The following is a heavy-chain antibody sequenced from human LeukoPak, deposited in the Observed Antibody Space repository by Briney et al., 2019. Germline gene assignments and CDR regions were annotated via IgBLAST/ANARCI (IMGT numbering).Heavy chain of an antibody. J-gene: IGHJ4*02. D-gene: IGHD5-12*01. CDR2: ISGSGDNR. CDR3: VKFVADIVATFHY. V-gene: IGHV3-23*01. Sequence: GGSLRLSCAASGFTFSSYAMSWVRQAPEKGLEWVSYISGSGDNRDYTGSVKGRFTISRDNSKNTLFLQMNSLRADDTAVYYCVKFVADIVATFHYWGQGTLVAVSS. CDR1: GFTFSSYA.